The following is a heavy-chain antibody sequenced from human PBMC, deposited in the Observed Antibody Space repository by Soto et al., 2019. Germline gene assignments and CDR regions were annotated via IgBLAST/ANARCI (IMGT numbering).Heavy chain of an antibody. V-gene: IGHV3-48*01. D-gene: IGHD6-13*01. Sequence: PGGSLRLSCAASGFTFSSYSMNGVRQAPGKGLEWFSYISSSSSTIYYADSVKGRFTISRDNAKNSLYLQMNSLRAEDTAVYYCANPGEVAAAGTHNWFDPWGQGTLVTVSS. CDR1: GFTFSSYS. J-gene: IGHJ5*02. CDR2: ISSSSSTI. CDR3: ANPGEVAAAGTHNWFDP.